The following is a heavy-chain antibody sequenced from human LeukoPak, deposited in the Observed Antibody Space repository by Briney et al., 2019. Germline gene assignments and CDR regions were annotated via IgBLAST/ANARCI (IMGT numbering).Heavy chain of an antibody. J-gene: IGHJ4*02. V-gene: IGHV1-2*02. D-gene: IGHD3-22*01. Sequence: ASVKVSCKASGYTFTGYYTHWVRQAPGQGLEWMGWINPNSGGTNYAQKFQGRVTMTRDTSISTAYMELSRLRSDDTAVYYCARDVNYYDSSIDYWGQGTLVTVSS. CDR2: INPNSGGT. CDR3: ARDVNYYDSSIDY. CDR1: GYTFTGYY.